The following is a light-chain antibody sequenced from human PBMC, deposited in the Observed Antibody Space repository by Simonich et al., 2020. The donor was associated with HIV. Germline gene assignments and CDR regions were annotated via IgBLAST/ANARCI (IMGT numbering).Light chain of an antibody. CDR2: WAS. J-gene: IGKJ1*01. CDR3: QQYNNWPRT. Sequence: DIVMTQSPDSLAVSLGERATLTCKSSRNILYNSNNKDYLAWYQQKPGQPPNLLIYWASTRESGVPDRFSASGSGTDFTLTISSLQAEDVAVYYCQQYNNWPRTFGQGTKVEIK. V-gene: IGKV4-1*01. CDR1: RNILYNSNNKDY.